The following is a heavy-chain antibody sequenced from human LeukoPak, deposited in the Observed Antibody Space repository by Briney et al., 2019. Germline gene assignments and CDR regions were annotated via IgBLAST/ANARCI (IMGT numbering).Heavy chain of an antibody. CDR2: INPNSGGT. CDR3: ARSHIVATIGY. V-gene: IGHV1-2*02. D-gene: IGHD5-12*01. J-gene: IGHJ4*02. Sequence: ASVKVSCKASGGTFSSYAISWVRQAPGQGLEWMGWINPNSGGTNYAQKFQGRVTMTRDTSISTAYMELSRLRSDDTAVYYCARSHIVATIGYWGQGTLVTVSS. CDR1: GGTFSSYA.